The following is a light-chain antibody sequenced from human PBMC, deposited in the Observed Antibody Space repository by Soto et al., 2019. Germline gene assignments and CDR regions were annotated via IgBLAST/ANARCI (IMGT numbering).Light chain of an antibody. CDR3: QPYNNWPLT. Sequence: EILMTQSPATLSVSPGERATLSCRASQSVRSNLAWYQHKPGQTPRLLIYDTSTRATGVPTRFSGSRSGAEFTLTINSLQSEDFAVYYCQPYNNWPLTFGGGTKVDIK. V-gene: IGKV3-15*01. J-gene: IGKJ4*01. CDR1: QSVRSN. CDR2: DTS.